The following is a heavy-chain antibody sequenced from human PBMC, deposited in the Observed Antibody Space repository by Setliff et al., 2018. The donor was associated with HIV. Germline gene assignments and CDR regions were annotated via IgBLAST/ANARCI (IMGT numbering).Heavy chain of an antibody. J-gene: IGHJ4*02. CDR3: ATPLDATMGRDY. V-gene: IGHV1-8*01. D-gene: IGHD5-18*01. Sequence: GASVKVSCKASGYTFTNYDINWVRQATGQGLEWMGWMNPNSGNTGYAPKFQGRVTITADESTKTAYMELSSLRSEDTAVYYCATPLDATMGRDYWGQGTLVTVSS. CDR2: MNPNSGNT. CDR1: GYTFTNYD.